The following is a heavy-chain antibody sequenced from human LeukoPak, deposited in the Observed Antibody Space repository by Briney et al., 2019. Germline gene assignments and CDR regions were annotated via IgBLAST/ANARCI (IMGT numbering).Heavy chain of an antibody. CDR1: GGSISSSSYY. Sequence: SSETLSLTCTVSGGSISSSSYYWGWIRQPPGKGLEWIGSIYYSGSTYYNPSLKSRVTISVDTSKNQFSLKLSSVTAADTAVYYCARHLSEYYFDYWGQGTLVTVSS. CDR3: ARHLSEYYFDY. J-gene: IGHJ4*02. CDR2: IYYSGST. V-gene: IGHV4-39*01.